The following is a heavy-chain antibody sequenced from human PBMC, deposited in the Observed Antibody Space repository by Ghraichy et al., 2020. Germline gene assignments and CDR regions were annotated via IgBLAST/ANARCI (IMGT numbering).Heavy chain of an antibody. CDR1: GYIFTGYY. J-gene: IGHJ6*02. Sequence: ASVKVSCKASGYIFTGYYIHWVRQAPGQGLEWLGWIIPNSGGTKYAQKFQGRITMTRDTSINTAYVELSSLRSDDTGVYFCARDLAWEDGKQHGMDVWGQGTTVTVSS. CDR2: IIPNSGGT. CDR3: ARDLAWEDGKQHGMDV. D-gene: IGHD1-26*01. V-gene: IGHV1-2*02.